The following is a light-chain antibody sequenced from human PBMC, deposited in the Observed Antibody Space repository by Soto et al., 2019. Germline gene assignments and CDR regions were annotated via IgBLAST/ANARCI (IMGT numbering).Light chain of an antibody. CDR1: QRISSSY. J-gene: IGKJ4*01. CDR3: QHYDSWPLT. V-gene: IGKV3D-15*01. CDR2: DSS. Sequence: LTLCPGERPTHSYGPSQRISSSYLAWYQQKPGQAPRLLISDSSTRATGIPARFNGSGSGTEFTLTISSLQSEDFGLYYCQHYDSWPLTFGGGTKVDIK.